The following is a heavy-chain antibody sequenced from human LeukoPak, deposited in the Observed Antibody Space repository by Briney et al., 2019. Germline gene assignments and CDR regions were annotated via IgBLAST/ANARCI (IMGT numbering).Heavy chain of an antibody. Sequence: GGSLRLSCAASGFTFSNYWMSWVRQAPGKGLEWVANIKEDGSEKYYVDSVKGRFTISRDNARNSLYLQMNSLRAEDTAVYYCASTTNIVLMVYAIQEEYDYYGMDVWGQGTTVTVSS. CDR1: GFTFSNYW. D-gene: IGHD2-8*01. V-gene: IGHV3-7*01. CDR3: ASTTNIVLMVYAIQEEYDYYGMDV. J-gene: IGHJ6*02. CDR2: IKEDGSEK.